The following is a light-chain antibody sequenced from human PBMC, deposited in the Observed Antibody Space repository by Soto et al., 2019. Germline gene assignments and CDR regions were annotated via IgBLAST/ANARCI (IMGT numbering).Light chain of an antibody. CDR3: QQYNDYPYT. Sequence: DIQMTQSPSTLSASVGDRVTITCRASQSISGWLAWCQQKPGKAPKLLIYDASSLGSGVPSRFSGSGSETEFTLTISSLHPDDFATYYCQQYNDYPYTFGQGTNLEIK. J-gene: IGKJ2*01. CDR2: DAS. CDR1: QSISGW. V-gene: IGKV1-5*01.